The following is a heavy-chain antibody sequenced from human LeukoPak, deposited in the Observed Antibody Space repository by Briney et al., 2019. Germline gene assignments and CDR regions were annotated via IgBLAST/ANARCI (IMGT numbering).Heavy chain of an antibody. CDR1: GYTFTNYD. D-gene: IGHD3-16*01. J-gene: IGHJ4*02. Sequence: PKASVKVSCKASGYTFTNYDIHWVRQATGHGPEWMGWMNPKSGFTGYAQKFRGRVTMTRDTSTNTAFMELSRLRFEDTALYYCARGGPHGNDSLRTFDYWGQGSLVSVSS. CDR2: MNPKSGFT. CDR3: ARGGPHGNDSLRTFDY. V-gene: IGHV1-8*02.